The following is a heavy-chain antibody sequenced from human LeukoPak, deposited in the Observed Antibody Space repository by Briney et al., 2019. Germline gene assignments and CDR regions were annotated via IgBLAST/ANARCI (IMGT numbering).Heavy chain of an antibody. V-gene: IGHV3-23*01. Sequence: GGSLRPSCAASGFTFSSYAMSWVRQAPGKGLEWVSAISGSGGSTYYADSVKGRFTISRDNSKNTLYLQMNSLRAEDTAVYYCAKCDSSSWYPYYFDYWGQGTLVTVSS. CDR3: AKCDSSSWYPYYFDY. D-gene: IGHD6-13*01. CDR2: ISGSGGST. CDR1: GFTFSSYA. J-gene: IGHJ4*02.